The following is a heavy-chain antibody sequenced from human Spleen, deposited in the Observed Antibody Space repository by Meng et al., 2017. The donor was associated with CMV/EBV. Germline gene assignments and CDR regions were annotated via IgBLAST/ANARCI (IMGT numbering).Heavy chain of an antibody. CDR2: INPNSGGT. V-gene: IGHV1-2*02. D-gene: IGHD7-27*01. CDR3: AMGKGPGFQH. Sequence: ASVKVSCKASGYTFTGYRIHWVRQAPGQGLVWMGWINPNSGGTNFARKFQGRVTLTRDTSISTAYMELSRLRSDDTAVYYCAMGKGPGFQHWGQGTLVTVSS. CDR1: GYTFTGYR. J-gene: IGHJ1*01.